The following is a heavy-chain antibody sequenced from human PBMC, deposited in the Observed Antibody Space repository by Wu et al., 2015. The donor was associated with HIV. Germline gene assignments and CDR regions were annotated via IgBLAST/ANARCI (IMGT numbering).Heavy chain of an antibody. CDR2: ITVFHGNT. V-gene: IGHV1-18*01. J-gene: IGHJ4*02. Sequence: QVRLVQSGPEVKKPGASVKVSCKASGYPFNNYGLTWVRQAPGQGLEWMGWITVFHGNTNYAQKFQDRVIMTTDKRTNTAYMELKSLTSDDTAKYYCVRGKSCCGGRRYCNGADCFNWDFEHWGQGTLIIVSS. CDR1: GYPFNNYG. D-gene: IGHD2-21*01. CDR3: VRGKSCCGGRRYCNGADCFNWDFEH.